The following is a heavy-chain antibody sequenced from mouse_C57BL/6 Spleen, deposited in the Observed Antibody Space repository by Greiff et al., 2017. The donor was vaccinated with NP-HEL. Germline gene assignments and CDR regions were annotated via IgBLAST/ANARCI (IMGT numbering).Heavy chain of an antibody. V-gene: IGHV1-69*01. CDR1: GYTFTSYW. CDR2: IDPSDSYT. Sequence: QVQLQQPGAELVMPGASVKLSCKASGYTFTSYWMHWVKQRPGQGLEWIGEIDPSDSYTNYNQKFKGKSTLTVDKSSSTAYMQLSSLTSEDSAVYYCAREGGTTADWYFDVWGTGTTVTDSS. J-gene: IGHJ1*03. CDR3: AREGGTTADWYFDV. D-gene: IGHD1-2*01.